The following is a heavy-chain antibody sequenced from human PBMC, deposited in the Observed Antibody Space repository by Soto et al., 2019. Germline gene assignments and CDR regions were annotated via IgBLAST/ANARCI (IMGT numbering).Heavy chain of an antibody. V-gene: IGHV3-30-3*01. CDR3: SRGDREDTAVVIGARPGEYGMDV. CDR2: ISYDGARK. J-gene: IGHJ6*02. CDR1: GFTFSIYA. Sequence: QVQLVESGGGVVQPGRSLRLSCAASGFTFSIYAMHWVRQAPGKGLEWVAVISYDGARKAYTNSVQGIFTISRDTSKNTLYLQMNSLGGEDTAAYYCSRGDREDTAVVIGARPGEYGMDVWGQGTTVTVSS. D-gene: IGHD2-15*01.